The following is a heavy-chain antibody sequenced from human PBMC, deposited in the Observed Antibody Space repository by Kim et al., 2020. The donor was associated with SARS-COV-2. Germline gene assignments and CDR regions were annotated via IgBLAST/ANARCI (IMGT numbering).Heavy chain of an antibody. V-gene: IGHV1-46*01. CDR2: SGGPP. Sequence: SGGPPTYAQRFQARVTMTSDTATRTVYMELSSLRSEDTAVYYCARGELDYWGQGTLVTVSS. J-gene: IGHJ4*02. CDR3: ARGELDY.